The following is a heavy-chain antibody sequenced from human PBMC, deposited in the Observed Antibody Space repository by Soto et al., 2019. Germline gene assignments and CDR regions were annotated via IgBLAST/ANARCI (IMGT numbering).Heavy chain of an antibody. CDR2: IGGSGGSI. Sequence: EVQLLESGGGLVQPGGSLRLSCAASGFTFSTYAMDWVRQAPGMELEWVSAIGGSGGSIYYADSVKGRFTISRDNSKNSLYLQMNSLTAEDTAVYYCARQGAGYYFDYWGQGTLVPVSS. D-gene: IGHD3-10*01. V-gene: IGHV3-23*01. CDR3: ARQGAGYYFDY. CDR1: GFTFSTYA. J-gene: IGHJ4*02.